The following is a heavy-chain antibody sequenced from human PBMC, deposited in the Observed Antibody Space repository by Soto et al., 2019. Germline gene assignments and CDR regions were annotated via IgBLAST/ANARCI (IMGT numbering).Heavy chain of an antibody. D-gene: IGHD6-6*01. V-gene: IGHV1-69*13. CDR3: ARDSARPRETYYYYYGMDV. Sequence: SVKVSCKASGGTFSSYAISWVRQAPGQGLEWMGGIIPIFGTANYAQKFQGRVTITADESTSTAYMELSSPRSEDTAVYYCARDSARPRETYYYYYGMDVWGQGTTVTVSS. CDR2: IIPIFGTA. J-gene: IGHJ6*02. CDR1: GGTFSSYA.